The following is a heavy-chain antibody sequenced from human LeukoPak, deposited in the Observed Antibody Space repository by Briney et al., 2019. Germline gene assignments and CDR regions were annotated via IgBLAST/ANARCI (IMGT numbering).Heavy chain of an antibody. CDR3: ARESKYYDILTGLYYFDY. CDR1: GGTFSSYA. J-gene: IGHJ4*02. Sequence: GSSVKVSCKASGGTFSSYAISWVRQAPGQGLGWMGGIIPIFGTANYAQKFQGRVTITADESTSTAYMELSSLRSEDTAVYYCARESKYYDILTGLYYFDYWGQGTLVTVSS. V-gene: IGHV1-69*01. CDR2: IIPIFGTA. D-gene: IGHD3-9*01.